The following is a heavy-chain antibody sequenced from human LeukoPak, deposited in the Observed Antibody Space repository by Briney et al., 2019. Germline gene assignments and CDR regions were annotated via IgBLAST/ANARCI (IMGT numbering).Heavy chain of an antibody. CDR2: ISAYNDNT. J-gene: IGHJ4*02. V-gene: IGHV1-18*01. CDR3: ARVHYDILTGYSYFDY. D-gene: IGHD3-9*01. CDR1: GYTFTSYG. Sequence: ASVKVSCKASGYTFTSYGISWVRQAPGQGLEWMGWISAYNDNTNYAQKLQGRVTMTTDTSTSTAYMELRSLRSDDTAVYYCARVHYDILTGYSYFDYWGQGALVTVSS.